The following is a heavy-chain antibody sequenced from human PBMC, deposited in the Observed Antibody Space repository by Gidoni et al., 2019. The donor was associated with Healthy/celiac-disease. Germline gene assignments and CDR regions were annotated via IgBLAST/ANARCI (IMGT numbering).Heavy chain of an antibody. CDR1: GFTFSDYY. V-gene: IGHV3-11*01. CDR3: ARDLLYGVHTYWYFDL. D-gene: IGHD4-17*01. Sequence: QVQLVESGGGLVKPGGSLRLSCAAPGFTFSDYYMSWHRQAPGKGLEWVSYISSSGSTIYYADSVKGRFTISRDNAKNSLYLQMNSLRAEDTAVYYCARDLLYGVHTYWYFDLWGRGTLVTVSS. CDR2: ISSSGSTI. J-gene: IGHJ2*01.